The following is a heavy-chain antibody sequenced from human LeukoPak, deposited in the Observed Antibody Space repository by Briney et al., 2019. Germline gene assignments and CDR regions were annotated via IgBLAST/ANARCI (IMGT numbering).Heavy chain of an antibody. CDR2: ISSSGSTI. J-gene: IGHJ3*02. V-gene: IGHV3-48*03. Sequence: GGSLRLSCAAFGFTFSSYEMNWVRQAPGKGLEWVSYISSSGSTIYYADSVQGRLTISRDNARNALFLQMNSLRAEDTAVYYCARERGSYWPDAFDIWGQGTMVSVSS. D-gene: IGHD1-26*01. CDR1: GFTFSSYE. CDR3: ARERGSYWPDAFDI.